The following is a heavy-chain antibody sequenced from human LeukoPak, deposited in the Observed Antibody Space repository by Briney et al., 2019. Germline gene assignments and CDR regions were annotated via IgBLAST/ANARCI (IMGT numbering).Heavy chain of an antibody. V-gene: IGHV1-69*01. CDR2: IIPIFGTA. CDR3: ARDRNLDIWSGYWTDCYYYMDV. D-gene: IGHD3-3*01. J-gene: IGHJ6*03. CDR1: GGTFSSYA. Sequence: VASVTVSFTASGGTFSSYAISWVRHAPGQGHELMGGIIPIFGTANYAHKFQGRVTITADESTSTAYMELSSLRSEDTAVYYRARDRNLDIWSGYWTDCYYYMDVWGKGTTVTVSS.